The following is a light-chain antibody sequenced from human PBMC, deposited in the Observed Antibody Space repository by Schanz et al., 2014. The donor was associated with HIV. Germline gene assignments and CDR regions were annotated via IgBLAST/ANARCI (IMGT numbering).Light chain of an antibody. J-gene: IGLJ2*01. CDR2: SNN. V-gene: IGLV1-47*02. CDR1: NSNIGSYY. Sequence: QSVLTQPPSASGTPGQGVTISCSGSNSNIGSYYVNWYQQFPGTAPKLLIYSNNQRPSGVPDRFSGSKSGTSASLAISGLRSEDEADYYCAAWDDSLNGVLFGGGTKLTVL. CDR3: AAWDDSLNGVL.